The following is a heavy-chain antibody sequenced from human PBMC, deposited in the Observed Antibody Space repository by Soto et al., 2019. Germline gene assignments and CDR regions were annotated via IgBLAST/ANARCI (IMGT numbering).Heavy chain of an antibody. CDR1: ACSFTDYW. J-gene: IGHJ4*02. CDR2: IYPGDSDT. D-gene: IGHD3-10*01. CDR3: ARLSGARSPANF. V-gene: IGHV5-51*01. Sequence: ESLKISCKGSACSFTDYWIGWVRQMPGKGLEWMGFIYPGDSDTRYNPSFQGRVTISADKSITTAYLQWSSLKASDTAMYFCARLSGARSPANFWGQGTLVTVSS.